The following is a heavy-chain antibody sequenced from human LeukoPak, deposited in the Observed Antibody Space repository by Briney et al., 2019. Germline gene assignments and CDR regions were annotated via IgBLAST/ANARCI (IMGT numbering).Heavy chain of an antibody. CDR3: ATDSQAAGTRDLYYFDY. CDR2: FDPEDGET. Sequence: GASVKVSCKVSGYTLTELSMHWVRQAPGKGLEWMGGFDPEDGETIYAQKFQGRVTMTEDTSTDTAYMELSSLRSEDTAVYYCATDSQAAGTRDLYYFDYWGQGTLVTVSS. V-gene: IGHV1-24*01. J-gene: IGHJ4*02. D-gene: IGHD6-13*01. CDR1: GYTLTELS.